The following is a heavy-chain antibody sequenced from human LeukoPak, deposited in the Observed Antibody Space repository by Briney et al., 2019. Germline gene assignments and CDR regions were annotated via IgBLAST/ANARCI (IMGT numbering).Heavy chain of an antibody. CDR2: ISPSDGST. D-gene: IGHD6-19*01. V-gene: IGHV1-46*01. CDR1: GYTFTSYY. J-gene: IGHJ4*02. Sequence: ASVKVSCKASGYTFTSYYLHWVRQAPGQGLERMGMISPSDGSTSYAQKFQGRLTMTRDTSTSTVYMELSSLRSEDTAMYYCAREYSSGWYPHYWGQGTLVTVSS. CDR3: AREYSSGWYPHY.